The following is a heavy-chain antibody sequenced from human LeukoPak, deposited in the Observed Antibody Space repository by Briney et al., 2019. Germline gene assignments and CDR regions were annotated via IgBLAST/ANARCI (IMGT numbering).Heavy chain of an antibody. CDR2: IYYSGST. Sequence: SETLSLTCTVSGGSISSYYWSWIRQPPGKGLEWIGYIYYSGSTNYNPSLKSRVTISVDTSKNQFSLKLSSVTAADTAMYYCARHRYYYDSSSYYYGMDVWGQGTTVTVSS. J-gene: IGHJ6*02. V-gene: IGHV4-59*08. CDR3: ARHRYYYDSSSYYYGMDV. D-gene: IGHD3-22*01. CDR1: GGSISSYY.